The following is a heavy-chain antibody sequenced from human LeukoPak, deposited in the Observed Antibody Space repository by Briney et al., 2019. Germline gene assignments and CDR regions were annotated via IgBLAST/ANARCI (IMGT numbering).Heavy chain of an antibody. D-gene: IGHD2-21*02. CDR2: ISSSSSYI. V-gene: IGHV3-21*01. CDR3: ARGDFDCGGDCYSRYYMDV. J-gene: IGHJ6*03. Sequence: PGRSLRLSCAASGFTFSSYSMNWVRQAPGKGLEWVSSISSSSSYIYYADSVKGRFTISRDNAKNSLYLQMNSLRAEDTAVYYCARGDFDCGGDCYSRYYMDVWGKGTTVNVSS. CDR1: GFTFSSYS.